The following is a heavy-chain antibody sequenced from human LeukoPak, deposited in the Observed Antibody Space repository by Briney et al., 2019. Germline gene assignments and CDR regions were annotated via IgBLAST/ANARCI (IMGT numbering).Heavy chain of an antibody. CDR1: GFTFDDYA. CDR3: AKDYRAVAGTGGAFDY. Sequence: PGRSVRLSCAASGFTFDDYAMHWVRQAPGKGLEWVSGINWNSGIMVYADSVKGRFTISRDNAKHSLYLQMNSLRAEDMALYYCAKDYRAVAGTGGAFDYWGQGSAACVSS. V-gene: IGHV3-9*03. J-gene: IGHJ4*02. CDR2: INWNSGIM. D-gene: IGHD6-19*01.